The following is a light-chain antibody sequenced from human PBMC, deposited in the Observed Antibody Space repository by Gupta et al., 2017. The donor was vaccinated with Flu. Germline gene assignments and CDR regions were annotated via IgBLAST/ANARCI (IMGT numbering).Light chain of an antibody. Sequence: DIQMTQSPSTLSASVGDRVTITCRASLSISTWLAWYQQKPGKAPKLLIYKASNLESGVPLRFSGRGSGTEFTLTITSLQPDDFATYYCQQYSRHPHTFGQGTKLEI. CDR1: LSISTW. J-gene: IGKJ2*01. CDR3: QQYSRHPHT. CDR2: KAS. V-gene: IGKV1-5*03.